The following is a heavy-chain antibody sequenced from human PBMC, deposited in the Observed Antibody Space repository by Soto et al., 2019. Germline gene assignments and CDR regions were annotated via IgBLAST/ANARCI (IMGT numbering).Heavy chain of an antibody. V-gene: IGHV4-34*01. D-gene: IGHD2-2*01. CDR3: ARQAFVVVPAAMFAYYYYMDV. J-gene: IGHJ6*03. CDR1: GGSFSGYY. CDR2: INHSGST. Sequence: SETLSLTCAVYGGSFSGYYWSWIRQPPGKGLEWIGEINHSGSTNYNPSLKSRVTISVDTSKNQFSLKLSSVTAADTAVYYRARQAFVVVPAAMFAYYYYMDVWGKGTTVTVSS.